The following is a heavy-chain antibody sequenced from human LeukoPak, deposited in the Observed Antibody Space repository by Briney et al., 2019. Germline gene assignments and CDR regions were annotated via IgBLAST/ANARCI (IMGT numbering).Heavy chain of an antibody. CDR2: INHSGST. CDR3: ARGSDTAAGLY. J-gene: IGHJ4*02. D-gene: IGHD6-13*01. V-gene: IGHV4-34*01. CDR1: GWSFNDYY. Sequence: PSETLSLTCAVYGWSFNDYYWTWIRQPPGKGLEWIGEINHSGSTNYNPSLKSRVSISVDSSKNQFSLKVSSVTAADTAVYYCARGSDTAAGLYWGQGTLVTVSS.